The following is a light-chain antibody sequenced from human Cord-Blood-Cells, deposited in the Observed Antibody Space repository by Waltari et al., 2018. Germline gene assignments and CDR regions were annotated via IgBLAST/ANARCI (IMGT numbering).Light chain of an antibody. CDR1: SSDAGGYNH. Sequence: QSALTQPASVSGSPGQSITISCTGTSSDAGGYNHVPWYQQHPGKAPKLMIYDVRKRPSGVSNRFSGSKSGNTASLTISGLQAEEEADYYCSSYTSSSTLVFGGGTKLTVL. V-gene: IGLV2-14*01. CDR3: SSYTSSSTLV. CDR2: DVR. J-gene: IGLJ3*02.